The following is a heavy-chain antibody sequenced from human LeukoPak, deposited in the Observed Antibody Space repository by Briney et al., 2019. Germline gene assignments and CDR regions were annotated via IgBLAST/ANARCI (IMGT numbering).Heavy chain of an antibody. Sequence: GGSLRLSCAASGFTVRSIYMTWVRQAPGKGLEWVSSFYSGGSSYYADSVKGRFIISRDSSTDTLYLPMNSLRVEDTAVYFCARDRGYGYGFFDYWGQGTLVTVSS. CDR2: FYSGGSS. V-gene: IGHV3-53*01. CDR3: ARDRGYGYGFFDY. J-gene: IGHJ4*02. CDR1: GFTVRSIY. D-gene: IGHD5-18*01.